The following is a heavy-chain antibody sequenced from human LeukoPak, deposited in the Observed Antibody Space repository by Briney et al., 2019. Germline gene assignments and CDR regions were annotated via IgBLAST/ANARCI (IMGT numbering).Heavy chain of an antibody. Sequence: PSETLSLTCTVSGGSISSDYWSWIRQPLGKALEWIGYIYYSGSTNYNPSLKSRLTISVDTSKNQLSLNLTSVTAADTAIYYCARVDSRSSRRWFDPWGQGTLVTVSS. CDR3: ARVDSRSSRRWFDP. D-gene: IGHD6-6*01. J-gene: IGHJ5*02. CDR2: IYYSGST. CDR1: GGSISSDY. V-gene: IGHV4-59*01.